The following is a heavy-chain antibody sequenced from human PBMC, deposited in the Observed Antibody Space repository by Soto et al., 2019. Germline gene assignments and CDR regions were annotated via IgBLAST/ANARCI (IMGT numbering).Heavy chain of an antibody. J-gene: IGHJ4*02. CDR1: GFTFSNYS. CDR3: GRDGGYSRGWYLVETDFGYFDS. CDR2: ISSRSSYI. D-gene: IGHD6-19*01. V-gene: IGHV3-21*01. Sequence: GGSLRLSCAASGFTFSNYSMNWVRQAPGKGLEWVSSISSRSSYIYFADSVKGRFTISRDNAKNSLYLQMNSLRAEDTAVYYCGRDGGYSRGWYLVETDFGYFDSWGRGALVTFPS.